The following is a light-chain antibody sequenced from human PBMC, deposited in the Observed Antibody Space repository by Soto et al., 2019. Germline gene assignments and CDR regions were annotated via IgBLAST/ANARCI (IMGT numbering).Light chain of an antibody. CDR2: AAS. CDR3: QQLNSYPAYT. V-gene: IGKV1-9*01. Sequence: IQLTQSPSSLSASVGDRVTITCRASQGISSYLAWYQQKPGKAPKLLIYAASTLQSGVPSRFSGSGSGTDFTLNISSLQPEDFATYYCQQLNSYPAYTFGQGTKLEIK. J-gene: IGKJ2*01. CDR1: QGISSY.